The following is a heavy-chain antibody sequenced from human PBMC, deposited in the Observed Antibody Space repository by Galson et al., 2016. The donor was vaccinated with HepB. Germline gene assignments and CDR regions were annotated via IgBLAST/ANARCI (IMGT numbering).Heavy chain of an antibody. CDR3: KIDILAGGADV. J-gene: IGHJ6*02. CDR1: RLTVTDHA. V-gene: IGHV3-9*01. D-gene: IGHD2-21*01. CDR2: LHLSNGVT. Sequence: SLRLSCAASRLTVTDHAVHWVRQPPGKGLEWVSGLHLSNGVTDYADSVKGRFTMSRVNARNSLYLEMNSLRTDDTALYYCKIDILAGGADVWGQGTTVIVSS.